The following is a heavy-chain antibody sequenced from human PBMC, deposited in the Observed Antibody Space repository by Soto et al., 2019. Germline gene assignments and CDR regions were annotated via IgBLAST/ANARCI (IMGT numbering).Heavy chain of an antibody. J-gene: IGHJ4*02. CDR3: ANLGRGPPLIDY. CDR1: GFTFSSYG. Sequence: GGSLRLSCAASGFTFSSYGMHWVRQAPGKGLEWVAVISYDGSNKYYADSVKGRFTISRDNSKNTLYLQMNSLRAEDTAVYYCANLGRGPPLIDYWGQGTLVTGLL. V-gene: IGHV3-30*18. CDR2: ISYDGSNK.